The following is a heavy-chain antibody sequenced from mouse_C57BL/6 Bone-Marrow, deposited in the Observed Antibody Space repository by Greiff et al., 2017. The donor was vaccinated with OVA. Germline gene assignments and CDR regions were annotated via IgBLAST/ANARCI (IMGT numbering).Heavy chain of an antibody. CDR1: GFTFSDFY. V-gene: IGHV5-12*01. J-gene: IGHJ4*01. Sequence: DVQLVESGGGLVQPGGSLKLSCAASGFTFSDFYMYWIRQTPEKRLEWVAYISNGGGSTYYPDTVKGRFTISRDNAKNTLYLQMSLLKSEDTAMYYCARLDAMDYWGQGTSVTVSS. CDR3: ARLDAMDY. CDR2: ISNGGGST.